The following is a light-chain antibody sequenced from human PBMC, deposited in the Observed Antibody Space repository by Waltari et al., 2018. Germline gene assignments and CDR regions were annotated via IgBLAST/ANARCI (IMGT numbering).Light chain of an antibody. CDR2: EVS. Sequence: PASVSGSPGQSITISCSGTDSDVGAYDFVSWYQQHPGKAPHPIIYEVSNRPSGISNPFSASKSGNAASLTISGLQAEDEADYYCSSYTTSSAPGVFGTGTRVTVL. CDR1: DSDVGAYDF. CDR3: SSYTTSSAPGV. V-gene: IGLV2-14*01. J-gene: IGLJ1*01.